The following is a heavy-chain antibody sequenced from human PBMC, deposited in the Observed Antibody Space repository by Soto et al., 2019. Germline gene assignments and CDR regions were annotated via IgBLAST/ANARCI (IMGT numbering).Heavy chain of an antibody. CDR1: GYTFTGYY. CDR3: ARGAYDFWSGPYGTPMFYY. V-gene: IGHV1-2*04. D-gene: IGHD3-3*01. CDR2: INPNSGGT. Sequence: ASVKVSCKASGYTFTGYYMHWVRQAPGQGLEWMGWINPNSGGTNYAQKFQGWVTMTRDTSISTAYMELSRLRSDDTAVYYCARGAYDFWSGPYGTPMFYYWGQGTLVTVSS. J-gene: IGHJ4*02.